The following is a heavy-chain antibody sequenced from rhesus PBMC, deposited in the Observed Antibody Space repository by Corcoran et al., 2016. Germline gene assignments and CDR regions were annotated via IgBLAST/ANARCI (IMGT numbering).Heavy chain of an antibody. CDR2: RTHYKGKK. CDR3: TRSDYSSGWTVFDY. CDR1: GYTFTSSY. Sequence: QVQLVQSGSEIKHPGASVKLSCKASGYTFTSSYMHWVRQATGQVIEWIRERTHYKGKKGDEQNFKGRVTITTSKSTRTGYMELSSRRAEDTAVYYCTRSDYSSGWTVFDYWGQGVLVTVSS. V-gene: IGHV1-180*01. J-gene: IGHJ4*01. D-gene: IGHD6-31*01.